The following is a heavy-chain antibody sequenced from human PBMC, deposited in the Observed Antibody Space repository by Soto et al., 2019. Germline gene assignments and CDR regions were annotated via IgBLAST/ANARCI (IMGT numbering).Heavy chain of an antibody. CDR3: ARGNERITIFGVVIDRGDMDV. J-gene: IGHJ6*03. D-gene: IGHD3-3*01. V-gene: IGHV3-48*01. CDR2: ISSSISTI. Sequence: EVQLVESGGGLVQPGGSLRLSCAASGFTFSSDSMNWVRQAPGKGLEWVSYISSSISTIYYADSVKGRFTISRDNAKNSLYLQMNSLRAEDTAVYYCARGNERITIFGVVIDRGDMDVWGKGPTVTVSS. CDR1: GFTFSSDS.